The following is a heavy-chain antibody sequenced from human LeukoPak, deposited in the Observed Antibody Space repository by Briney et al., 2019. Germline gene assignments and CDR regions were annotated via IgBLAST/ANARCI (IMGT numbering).Heavy chain of an antibody. CDR1: GFTFSSYA. CDR2: ISGSGGST. J-gene: IGHJ6*02. CDR3: AKNYDSSGYYYYYYYGMDV. V-gene: IGHV3-23*01. Sequence: GGSLRLSCAASGFTFSSYAMSWVRQAPGKGLEWVSAISGSGGSTYYADSVKGRFTISRDNSKSTLYLQMNSLRAEDTAVYYCAKNYDSSGYYYYYYYGMDVWGQGTTVTVSS. D-gene: IGHD3-22*01.